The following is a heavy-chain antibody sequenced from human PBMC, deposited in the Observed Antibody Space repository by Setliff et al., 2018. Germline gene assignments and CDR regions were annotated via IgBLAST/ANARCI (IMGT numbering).Heavy chain of an antibody. Sequence: ASVKVSCKASGYTFTSYYMHWVRQAPGQGLEWMGIINPSGGSTSYAQKFQGRVTMTRDTSTSTVYMELSSLRSEDTAVYYCARSVHGDYVRLRQNNWLDPWGQGTLVTVSS. V-gene: IGHV1-46*01. CDR1: GYTFTSYY. J-gene: IGHJ5*02. CDR2: INPSGGST. D-gene: IGHD4-17*01. CDR3: ARSVHGDYVRLRQNNWLDP.